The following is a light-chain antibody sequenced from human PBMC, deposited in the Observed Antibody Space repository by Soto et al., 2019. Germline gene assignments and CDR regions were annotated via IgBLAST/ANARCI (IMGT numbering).Light chain of an antibody. J-gene: IGLJ1*01. CDR1: SSDVGGYNY. CDR3: SSYVGSNNFV. CDR2: EVS. Sequence: QSVLTQPPSASGSPGQSVTISCTGTSSDVGGYNYVSWYQQHPGKAPKLMIYEVSERPSGVPDRFSGSKSGNTASLTVSGLQADDEADYYCSSYVGSNNFVFGTGTKVTV. V-gene: IGLV2-8*01.